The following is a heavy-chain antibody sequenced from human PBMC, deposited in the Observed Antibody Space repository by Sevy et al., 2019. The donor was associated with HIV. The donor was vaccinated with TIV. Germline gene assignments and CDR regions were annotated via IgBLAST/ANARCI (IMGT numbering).Heavy chain of an antibody. CDR1: GFTFPTYA. Sequence: GGSLRLSCAASGFTFPTYAMSWVRQAPGKGLEWVSTISGSGGTTHYADSVKGRFTVYRDNFKITLFLQMNSLRAEDTAVYYCAKEGLITRNRWGIDSWGQGTLVTVSS. J-gene: IGHJ4*02. CDR3: AKEGLITRNRWGIDS. CDR2: ISGSGGTT. D-gene: IGHD3-22*01. V-gene: IGHV3-23*01.